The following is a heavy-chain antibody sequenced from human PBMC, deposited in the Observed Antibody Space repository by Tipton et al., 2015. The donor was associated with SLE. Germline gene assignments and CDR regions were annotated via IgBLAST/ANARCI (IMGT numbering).Heavy chain of an antibody. CDR1: GFTFSSNW. CDR2: IYSGGST. Sequence: SLRLSCAASGFTFSSNWMSWVRQAPGEGLEWISVIYSGGSTFYADSVKGRFTISRDNSKNTLYLQMNSLRVEDTAVYYCERGGAVAGRGGFDYWGQGTLVTVSS. J-gene: IGHJ4*02. V-gene: IGHV3-66*02. CDR3: ERGGAVAGRGGFDY. D-gene: IGHD6-19*01.